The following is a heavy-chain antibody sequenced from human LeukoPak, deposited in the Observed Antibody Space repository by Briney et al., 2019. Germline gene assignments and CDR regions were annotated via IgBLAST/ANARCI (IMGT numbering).Heavy chain of an antibody. D-gene: IGHD6-13*01. J-gene: IGHJ4*02. CDR3: AGAKSSSWTAFDY. CDR2: ISYDGSNK. Sequence: GGSLRLSCAASGFTFSSYGMHWVRQAPGKGLEWVAVISYDGSNKYYADSVKGRFTISRDNSKNTLYLQMNSLRAEDTAVYYRAGAKSSSWTAFDYWGQGTLVTVSS. V-gene: IGHV3-30*03. CDR1: GFTFSSYG.